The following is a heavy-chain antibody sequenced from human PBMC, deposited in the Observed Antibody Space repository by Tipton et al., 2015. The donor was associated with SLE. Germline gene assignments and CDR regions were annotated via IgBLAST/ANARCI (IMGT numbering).Heavy chain of an antibody. V-gene: IGHV4-4*02. CDR3: AKDIYGSGPRNAFDI. Sequence: TLSLTCAVSGGSINSYNWWTWVRQPPGKGLEWIGEIYHSGTTNYNPSLKSRITISLDKSNNHFSLRLSSLTAADTAMYYCAKDIYGSGPRNAFDIWGQGTMVTVSS. CDR1: GGSINSYNW. D-gene: IGHD3-10*01. CDR2: IYHSGTT. J-gene: IGHJ3*02.